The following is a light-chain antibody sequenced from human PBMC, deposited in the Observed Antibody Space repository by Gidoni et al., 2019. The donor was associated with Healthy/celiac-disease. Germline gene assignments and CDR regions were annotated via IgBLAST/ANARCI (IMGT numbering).Light chain of an antibody. V-gene: IGKV4-1*01. J-gene: IGKJ2*01. CDR1: QRVLYSSNNKNY. CDR2: WAS. CDR3: QQYYSTPGT. Sequence: DIVMTQSPDSLPVSLGERATINCKSSQRVLYSSNNKNYLAWYQQKPGQPPKLLIYWASTRESGVPDRFSGSGSGTDFTLTISSLQAEDVAVYYCQQYYSTPGTFXXXTKLEIK.